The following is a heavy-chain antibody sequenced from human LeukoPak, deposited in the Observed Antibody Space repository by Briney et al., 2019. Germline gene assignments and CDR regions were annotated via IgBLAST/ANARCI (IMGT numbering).Heavy chain of an antibody. CDR3: AKDYHYDSSARGNWFDP. J-gene: IGHJ5*02. D-gene: IGHD3-22*01. Sequence: GGSLRLSCAASGFTFSSYAMSWVRQAPGKGLEWVSAISGSGGSTYYADSVKGRFTISRDNSKNTLYLQMNSLRAEDTAVYHCAKDYHYDSSARGNWFDPWGQGTLVTVSS. CDR1: GFTFSSYA. V-gene: IGHV3-23*01. CDR2: ISGSGGST.